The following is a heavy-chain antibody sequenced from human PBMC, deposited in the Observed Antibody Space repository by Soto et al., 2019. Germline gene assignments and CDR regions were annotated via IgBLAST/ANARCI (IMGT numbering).Heavy chain of an antibody. D-gene: IGHD2-15*01. Sequence: SETLSLTCSVSGGSISSYYWSWIRQPPGKGLEWIEYIYYSGSTNYNPSFKSRVTISVDTSKNQFSLKLSSVTAADTAVYYCARHLTYCRGGSCYQTDAFGIWGQGSMVTVSS. V-gene: IGHV4-59*08. CDR2: IYYSGST. J-gene: IGHJ3*02. CDR1: GGSISSYY. CDR3: ARHLTYCRGGSCYQTDAFGI.